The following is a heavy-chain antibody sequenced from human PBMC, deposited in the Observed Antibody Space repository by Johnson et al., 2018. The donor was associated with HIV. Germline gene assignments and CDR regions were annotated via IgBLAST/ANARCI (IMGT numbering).Heavy chain of an antibody. CDR3: AREGMGGDIVVVPAARGAFDI. CDR2: INWNRGST. J-gene: IGHJ3*02. D-gene: IGHD2-2*01. V-gene: IGHV3-20*04. Sequence: VQLVESGGGLVQPGGSLRLSCAASGFTFSSYWMSWVRQAPGKGLEWVSGINWNRGSTGYADSVKGRFTISRDNAKNSLYLQMNSLRAEDTALYYCAREGMGGDIVVVPAARGAFDIWGQGTMVTVSS. CDR1: GFTFSSYW.